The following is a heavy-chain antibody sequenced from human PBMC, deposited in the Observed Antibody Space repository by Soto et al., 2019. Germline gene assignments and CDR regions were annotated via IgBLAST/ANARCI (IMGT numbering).Heavy chain of an antibody. Sequence: SLTCTVSGGSISSYYWSWIRQPPGKGLEWIGYIYYNEKTNYNPSLKNRVTISVDTSKTQFSLKLSSVTAADTAVYYCASTYSSGWLPLDFWGQGTLVTVSS. D-gene: IGHD6-19*01. CDR2: IYYNEKT. V-gene: IGHV4-59*08. J-gene: IGHJ4*02. CDR3: ASTYSSGWLPLDF. CDR1: GGSISSYY.